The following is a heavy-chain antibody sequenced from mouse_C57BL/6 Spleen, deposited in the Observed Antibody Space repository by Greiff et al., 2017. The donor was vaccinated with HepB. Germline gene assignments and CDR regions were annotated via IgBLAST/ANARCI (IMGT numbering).Heavy chain of an antibody. CDR1: GYTFTDYY. CDR3: ARRLLRYLFDY. J-gene: IGHJ2*01. D-gene: IGHD1-1*01. CDR2: INPNNGGT. V-gene: IGHV1-26*01. Sequence: EVQLQQSGPELVKPGASVNISCKASGYTFTDYYMNWVKQSHGKSLEWIGDINPNNGGTSYNTKFKGKATLPVDKSSSKAYMELRSLTSEDSAVYYCARRLLRYLFDYWGQGTTLTVSS.